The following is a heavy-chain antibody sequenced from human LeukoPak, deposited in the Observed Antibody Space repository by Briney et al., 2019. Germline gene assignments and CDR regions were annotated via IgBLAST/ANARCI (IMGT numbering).Heavy chain of an antibody. CDR3: VRLAGHFLMDSYYYMDV. CDR2: IDYSLNT. D-gene: IGHD3-3*01. V-gene: IGHV4-39*01. CDR1: GVSISTNNYY. Sequence: SETLSLTCSVSGVSISTNNYYWGWIRQPPGKGLEWIGSIDYSLNTYYNPSLKSRVTISVDTSKNHFSLRLSSVTAADTAVFYCVRLAGHFLMDSYYYMDVWGKGTTVTVSS. J-gene: IGHJ6*03.